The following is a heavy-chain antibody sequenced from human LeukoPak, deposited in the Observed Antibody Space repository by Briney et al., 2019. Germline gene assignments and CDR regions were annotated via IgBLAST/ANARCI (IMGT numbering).Heavy chain of an antibody. J-gene: IGHJ4*02. CDR2: IYYTGST. D-gene: IGHD3-10*01. CDR1: GGPVSRGGYY. V-gene: IGHV4-31*03. Sequence: PSQTPSLTCTVSGGPVSRGGYYWNWIRQRPGQGLEWIGYIYYTGSTFYSPSLKSRVTISVDTSKNQFSLKLSSVTAADTAVYYCARGGRWGVYWGQGTLVTVSS. CDR3: ARGGRWGVY.